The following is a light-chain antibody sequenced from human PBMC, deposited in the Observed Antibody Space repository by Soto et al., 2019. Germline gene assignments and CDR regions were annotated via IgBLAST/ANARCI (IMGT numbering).Light chain of an antibody. CDR3: QQYNTYTWT. V-gene: IGKV1-5*01. CDR1: QSISTW. J-gene: IGKJ1*01. Sequence: DIPLTQSPSTLSASVGDRVTITCRASQSISTWLAWYQQKPGKAPKLLIYEVSNLERGVPSRFSGSESGTEFTLTISSLQPDDFGTYYCQQYNTYTWTFGQGTKVEIK. CDR2: EVS.